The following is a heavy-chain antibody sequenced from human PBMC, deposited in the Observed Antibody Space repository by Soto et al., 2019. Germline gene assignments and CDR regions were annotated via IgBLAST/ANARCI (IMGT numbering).Heavy chain of an antibody. J-gene: IGHJ6*02. CDR2: IIPIFGTA. V-gene: IGHV1-69*13. D-gene: IGHD6-6*01. CDR3: ARDAYSSSRVHYYGMDV. CDR1: GGTFSSYA. Sequence: SVKVSCKASGGTFSSYAISWVRQAPGQGLEWMGGIIPIFGTANYAQKFQGRVTITADESTSTAYMELSSLRSEDTAVYYCARDAYSSSRVHYYGMDVWGQGTTVTLSS.